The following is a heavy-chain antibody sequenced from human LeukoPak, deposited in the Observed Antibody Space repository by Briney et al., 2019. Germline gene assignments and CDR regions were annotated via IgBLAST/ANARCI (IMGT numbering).Heavy chain of an antibody. CDR1: GFTLSTSA. D-gene: IGHD5-18*01. CDR2: ITSGGNT. Sequence: GGSLRLSCAVSGFTLSTSAMTWVRQAPGKGLEWVSTITSGGNTYHADSVKGRFAISRDTSQKTLYLQMNSLRAEDTAVYYCARDLPDSYGPEGNWYFDLWGRGTLVTVSS. V-gene: IGHV3-23*01. CDR3: ARDLPDSYGPEGNWYFDL. J-gene: IGHJ2*01.